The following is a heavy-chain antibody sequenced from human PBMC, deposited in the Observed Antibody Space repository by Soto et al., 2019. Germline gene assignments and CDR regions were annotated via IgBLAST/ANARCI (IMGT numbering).Heavy chain of an antibody. CDR2: IYSGGST. J-gene: IGHJ4*02. D-gene: IGHD6-19*01. CDR3: AREVIAVAGTGTRPDY. V-gene: IGHV3-53*04. Sequence: GGSLRLSCAASGFTVSSNYMSWVRQAPGKGLEWVSVIYSGGSTYYADSVKGRFTISRHNSKNTLYLQMNSLRAEDTAVYYCAREVIAVAGTGTRPDYWGQGTLVTVSS. CDR1: GFTVSSNY.